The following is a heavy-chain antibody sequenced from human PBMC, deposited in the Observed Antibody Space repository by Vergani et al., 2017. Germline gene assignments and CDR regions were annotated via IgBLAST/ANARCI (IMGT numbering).Heavy chain of an antibody. CDR3: ARENLSSGWYAEDY. D-gene: IGHD6-19*01. J-gene: IGHJ4*02. Sequence: EVQLVESGGGLVQPGGSLRLSCAASGFTFSSYWMSWVRQAPGKGLEWVANIKQDGSEKYYVDSVKGRFTISRDNAKNSLYLQMNSLRAEDTAVYYCARENLSSGWYAEDYWGQGTLVTVSS. V-gene: IGHV3-7*01. CDR2: IKQDGSEK. CDR1: GFTFSSYW.